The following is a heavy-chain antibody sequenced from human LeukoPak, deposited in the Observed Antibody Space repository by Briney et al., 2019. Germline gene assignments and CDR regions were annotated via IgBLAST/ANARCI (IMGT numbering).Heavy chain of an antibody. Sequence: ASVTVSYKASGYTFPSYGISWVRQAPGQGLTWMEWISAYNGNTHYEQKPQGRITQITDTSTSTAYLEPRIRSSHDTAVYFCAREGRAVAAAGIFFDPGGQGTLVTVSS. CDR3: AREGRAVAAAGIFFDP. J-gene: IGHJ5*02. V-gene: IGHV1-18*01. D-gene: IGHD6-13*01. CDR2: ISAYNGNT. CDR1: GYTFPSYG.